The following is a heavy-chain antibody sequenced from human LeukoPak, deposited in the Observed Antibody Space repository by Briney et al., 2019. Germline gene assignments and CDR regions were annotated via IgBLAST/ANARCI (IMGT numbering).Heavy chain of an antibody. CDR2: IFYSGSP. V-gene: IGHV4-39*07. Sequence: SETLSLTCTVSGDSISTISYYWGWVRQPPGKGLGWIRNIFYSGSPYYSPSLKSRVTLSLDTSRNQFSLKLTAVTAADPAVFSCAKTNGYGLVDSGDQG. J-gene: IGHJ3*01. D-gene: IGHD3-10*01. CDR1: GDSISTISYY. CDR3: AKTNGYGLVDS.